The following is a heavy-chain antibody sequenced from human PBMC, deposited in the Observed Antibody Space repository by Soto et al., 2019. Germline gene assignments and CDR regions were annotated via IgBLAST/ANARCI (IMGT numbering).Heavy chain of an antibody. D-gene: IGHD3-9*01. Sequence: QVQLVQSGAEVKKPGASVKVSCKASGYTFTSYGISWVRQAPGQGLEWMGWISAYNGNTNYAQKLHGRVNMTSDTSTSTAYMELRSLRSDDTAVYYCARDIGSYDILTGYFVRVDYWGQGTLVTVSS. CDR2: ISAYNGNT. V-gene: IGHV1-18*01. CDR1: GYTFTSYG. J-gene: IGHJ4*02. CDR3: ARDIGSYDILTGYFVRVDY.